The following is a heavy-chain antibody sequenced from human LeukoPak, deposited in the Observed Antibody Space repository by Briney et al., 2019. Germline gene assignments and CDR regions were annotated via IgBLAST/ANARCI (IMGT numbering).Heavy chain of an antibody. CDR3: AKVLGQYYYYYMDV. CDR1: GFTFSSYG. V-gene: IGHV3-33*06. Sequence: GGSLRLSCAASGFTFSSYGMHGVRQAPGKGLEWVAVIWYDGSNKYYADSVKGRFTISRDNSKNTLYLQMNSLRAEDTAVYYCAKVLGQYYYYYMDVWGKGTTVTVSS. D-gene: IGHD3-16*01. J-gene: IGHJ6*03. CDR2: IWYDGSNK.